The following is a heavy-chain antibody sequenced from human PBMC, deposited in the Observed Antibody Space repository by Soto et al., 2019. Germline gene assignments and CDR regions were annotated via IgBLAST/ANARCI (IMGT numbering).Heavy chain of an antibody. CDR2: ISSSSSYI. Sequence: GGSLRLSCAASGFTFSSYSMNWVRQAPGKGLEWVSSISSSSSYIYYADSVKGRFTISRDNAKNSLYLQMNSLRAEDTAVYYCASEMKAAAGTNAFDIWGQGTMVTVSS. CDR3: ASEMKAAAGTNAFDI. V-gene: IGHV3-21*01. CDR1: GFTFSSYS. J-gene: IGHJ3*02. D-gene: IGHD6-13*01.